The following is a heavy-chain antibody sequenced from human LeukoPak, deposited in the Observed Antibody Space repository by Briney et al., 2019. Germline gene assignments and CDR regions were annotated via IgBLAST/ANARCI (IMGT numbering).Heavy chain of an antibody. Sequence: SSETLSLTCTVSGVSINSHYWSWIRQPPGKGLEWIGYIYYSGSSKYNPSLKSRVTISVDTSKNQFSLKLSSVTAADTAVYYCARLYDSSGYTNWLDPWGQGTLVTVSS. CDR1: GVSINSHY. D-gene: IGHD3-22*01. CDR3: ARLYDSSGYTNWLDP. J-gene: IGHJ5*02. CDR2: IYYSGSS. V-gene: IGHV4-59*11.